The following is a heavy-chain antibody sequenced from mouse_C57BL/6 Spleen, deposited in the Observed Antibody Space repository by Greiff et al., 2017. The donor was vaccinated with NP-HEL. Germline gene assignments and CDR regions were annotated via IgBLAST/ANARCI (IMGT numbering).Heavy chain of an antibody. Sequence: VQLQQSGAELVRPGTSVKVSCKASGYAFTNYLIEWVKQRPGQGLEWIGVINPGSGGTNYNEKFKGKATLTADKSSSTAYMQRIRLTSEDSAVYFCARSITTVGAGDVDYWGQGTTLTVSS. V-gene: IGHV1-54*01. CDR3: ARSITTVGAGDVDY. J-gene: IGHJ2*01. CDR2: INPGSGGT. CDR1: GYAFTNYL. D-gene: IGHD1-1*01.